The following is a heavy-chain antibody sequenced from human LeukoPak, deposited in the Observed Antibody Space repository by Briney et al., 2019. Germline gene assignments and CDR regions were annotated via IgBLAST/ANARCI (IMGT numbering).Heavy chain of an antibody. CDR2: ISYDGSNK. J-gene: IGHJ4*02. CDR3: AREDDSSGYYYSPVDY. Sequence: GRSLRLSCAASGFTFSSYAMHWVRQAPGKGLEWVAVISYDGSNKYYADSVKGRFTISRDNSKNTLYLQMNSLRAEDTAVYFCAREDDSSGYYYSPVDYWGQGTLVTVSS. D-gene: IGHD3-22*01. V-gene: IGHV3-30-3*01. CDR1: GFTFSSYA.